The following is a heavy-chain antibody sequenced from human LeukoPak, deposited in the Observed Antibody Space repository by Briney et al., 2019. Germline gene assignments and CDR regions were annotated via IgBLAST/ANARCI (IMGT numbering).Heavy chain of an antibody. CDR2: INHSGST. D-gene: IGHD3-10*01. Sequence: SETLSLTCAVYGGSFSGYYWTWIRQPPGRGLEWIGEINHSGSTNYNPSLKSRVTISVDTSKNQFSLRLTSVTAADTAVYYCARRITLVRGFNYWGQGTLVTVSS. J-gene: IGHJ4*02. CDR1: GGSFSGYY. CDR3: ARRITLVRGFNY. V-gene: IGHV4-34*01.